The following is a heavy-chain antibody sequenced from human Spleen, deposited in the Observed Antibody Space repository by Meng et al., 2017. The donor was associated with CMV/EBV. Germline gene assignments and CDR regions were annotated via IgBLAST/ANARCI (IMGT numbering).Heavy chain of an antibody. J-gene: IGHJ6*02. CDR3: ARGKPYYYFHYAMDV. CDR1: GYSISSGYY. CDR2: INHRGSS. Sequence: SETLSLTCTVSGYSISSGYYWGWIRQTPGKGLEWIGEINHRGSSNYNPSLRSRVTISVDTSENQFSLRLNSVTAADTAVYYCARGKPYYYFHYAMDVWGQGTTVTVSS. V-gene: IGHV4-38-2*02.